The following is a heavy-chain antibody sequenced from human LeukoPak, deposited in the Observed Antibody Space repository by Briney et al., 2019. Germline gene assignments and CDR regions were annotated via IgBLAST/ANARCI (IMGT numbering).Heavy chain of an antibody. J-gene: IGHJ3*02. CDR1: GFIFSSYS. D-gene: IGHD2-21*01. CDR2: ISSSSSTI. Sequence: GGSLRLSCAASGFIFSSYSMNWVRQAPGKGLEWVSYISSSSSTIYYADSVKGRFTISRDNAKNSLYLQMNSLRAEDTAVYYCARDLLWWCHDIWGQGTMVTVSS. CDR3: ARDLLWWCHDI. V-gene: IGHV3-48*01.